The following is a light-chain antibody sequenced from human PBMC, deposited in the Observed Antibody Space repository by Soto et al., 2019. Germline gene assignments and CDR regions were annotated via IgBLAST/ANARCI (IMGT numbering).Light chain of an antibody. Sequence: DIVMTQSPDSLAVSLGERATINCKSSQSVLYSSNNKNYLAWYQQKPGQPPKLLIYWASTRESGVPDRFSGSGSGTEFTLTISRLQAEDVAVYYYQQYYSTPLSFGQGTKEEI. V-gene: IGKV4-1*01. CDR3: QQYYSTPLS. CDR1: QSVLYSSNNKNY. J-gene: IGKJ1*01. CDR2: WAS.